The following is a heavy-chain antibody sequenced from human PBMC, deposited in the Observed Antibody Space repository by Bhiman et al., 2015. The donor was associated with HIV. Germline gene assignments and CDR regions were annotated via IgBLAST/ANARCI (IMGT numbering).Heavy chain of an antibody. J-gene: IGHJ4*02. Sequence: EVQLVESGGGLVQPGGSLRLSCAASGFTFTSYEMNWVRQAPGKGLEWVSYISSSASSIYYADSVKGRFTISRDNAKSSLYLQMNSLKTEDTAVYYCTTGNNNFWSGSRFDYWGQGTLVTVSS. CDR3: TTGNNNFWSGSRFDY. CDR2: ISSSASSI. D-gene: IGHD3-3*01. CDR1: GFTFTSYE. V-gene: IGHV3-48*03.